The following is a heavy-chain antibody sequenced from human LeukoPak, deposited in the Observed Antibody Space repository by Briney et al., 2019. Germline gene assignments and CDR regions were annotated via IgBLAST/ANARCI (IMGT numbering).Heavy chain of an antibody. J-gene: IGHJ4*02. CDR2: INPSSGGT. CDR1: GNTFPGNY. D-gene: IGHD6-13*01. CDR3: AGGSSYYFFDY. V-gene: IGHV1-2*02. Sequence: GASVKVSCKVSGNTFPGNYLHWVRQAPGQGPEWMGWINPSSGGTNPAQKFQGRVAMTRDTSISTVYIQLKRLTSDDTAVYYCAGGSSYYFFDYWGQGVLVTVSS.